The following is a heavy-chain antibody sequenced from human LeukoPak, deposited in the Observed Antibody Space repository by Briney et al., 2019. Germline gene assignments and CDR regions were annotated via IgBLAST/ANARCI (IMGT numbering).Heavy chain of an antibody. Sequence: GRSLRLSCAASGFDFSGYSMTWVRQGPGKGLEWVSSITSASSAMYYADSVKGRFIISRDNAKKSLYLQMDSLRAEDTGVYYCAPAGGISTWFLDYWGQGTLVAVSS. V-gene: IGHV3-21*03. CDR3: APAGGISTWFLDY. CDR1: GFDFSGYS. D-gene: IGHD3-10*01. J-gene: IGHJ4*02. CDR2: ITSASSAM.